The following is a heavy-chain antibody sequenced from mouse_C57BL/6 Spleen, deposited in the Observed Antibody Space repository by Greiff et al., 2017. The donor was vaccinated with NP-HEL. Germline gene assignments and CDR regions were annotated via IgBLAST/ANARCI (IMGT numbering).Heavy chain of an antibody. D-gene: IGHD2-1*01. CDR1: GFSLTSYG. J-gene: IGHJ4*01. V-gene: IGHV2-2*01. CDR3: ARNPYGNFMDY. Sequence: QVQLKQSGPGLVQPSQSLSITCTVSGFSLTSYGVHWVRQSPGKGLEWLGVIWSGGSTDYNAAFISRLSISKENSKSQVFFKLNSLQAEDPAIYYRARNPYGNFMDYWGQGTSVTVSS. CDR2: IWSGGST.